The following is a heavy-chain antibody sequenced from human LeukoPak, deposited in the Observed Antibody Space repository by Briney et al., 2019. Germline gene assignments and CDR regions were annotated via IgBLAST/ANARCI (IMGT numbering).Heavy chain of an antibody. CDR3: ARGGPYNWNDKLVY. J-gene: IGHJ4*02. V-gene: IGHV3-64*01. D-gene: IGHD1-20*01. Sequence: GGSLRLSCAASGFTFSSYATHWVRQAPGKGLEYVSAISSNGGSTYYANSVKGRFTISRDNSKNTLYLQMGSLRAEDMAVYYCARGGPYNWNDKLVYWGQGTLVTVSS. CDR2: ISSNGGST. CDR1: GFTFSSYA.